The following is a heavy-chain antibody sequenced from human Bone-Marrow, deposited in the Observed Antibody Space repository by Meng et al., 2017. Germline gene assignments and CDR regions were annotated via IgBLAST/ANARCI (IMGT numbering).Heavy chain of an antibody. D-gene: IGHD6-19*01. CDR3: ARIRSSSGWRTEISNWFDP. CDR1: GFSLSNARMG. V-gene: IGHV2-26*01. J-gene: IGHJ5*02. CDR2: IFSNDEK. Sequence: SGPTLVKPTETLTLTCTVSGFSLSNARMGVSWIRQPPGKALEWLAHIFSNDEKSYSTSLKSRLTISKDTSKSQVVLTMTNMDPMDTATYYCARIRSSSGWRTEISNWFDPWGQGTLVTVSS.